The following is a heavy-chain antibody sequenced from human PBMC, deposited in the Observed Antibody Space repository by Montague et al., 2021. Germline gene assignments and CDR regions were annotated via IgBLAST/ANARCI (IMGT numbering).Heavy chain of an antibody. J-gene: IGHJ5*02. D-gene: IGHD3-10*01. V-gene: IGHV4-31*03. Sequence: TLSLTCIVSGGSVSTGGYSWSWIRQRPGQGLEWLGNTSSSGTTYYNPSLSRRLSISLDTSRNHFSLQLTSVTAADTAIYYCAIDASGSYVGWFNPWGQGALVTVSS. CDR2: TSSSGTT. CDR1: GGSVSTGGYS. CDR3: AIDASGSYVGWFNP.